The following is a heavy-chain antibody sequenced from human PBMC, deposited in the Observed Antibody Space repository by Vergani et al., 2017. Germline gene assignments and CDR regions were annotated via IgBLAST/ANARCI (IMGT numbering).Heavy chain of an antibody. CDR2: IYYSGST. CDR3: ARDIRYCSSTSCFPANGFDY. D-gene: IGHD2-2*01. Sequence: QVQLQESGPGLVKPSQTLSLTCTVSGGSISSGGYYWSWIRQPPGKGLEWIGYIYYSGSTYYHPSLKSRVTISVETSKNHFSLKLSSVTAADTALYYLARDIRYCSSTSCFPANGFDYWGQGTLVTVSS. CDR1: GGSISSGGYY. V-gene: IGHV4-31*03. J-gene: IGHJ4*02.